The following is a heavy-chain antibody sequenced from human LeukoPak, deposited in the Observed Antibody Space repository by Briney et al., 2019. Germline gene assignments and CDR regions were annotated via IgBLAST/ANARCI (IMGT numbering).Heavy chain of an antibody. J-gene: IGHJ4*02. CDR3: VSFYGTY. V-gene: IGHV3-21*01. CDR2: IRFTGSYI. Sequence: GGSLRLSCAASGFTFSSYSMNWVRQAPGKGLEWVSSIRFTGSYIYYADSVKGRFTISKDNAKNTVYLQMNNLRAEDTAVYYCVSFYGTYWGRGTLVTVSS. D-gene: IGHD2-2*01. CDR1: GFTFSSYS.